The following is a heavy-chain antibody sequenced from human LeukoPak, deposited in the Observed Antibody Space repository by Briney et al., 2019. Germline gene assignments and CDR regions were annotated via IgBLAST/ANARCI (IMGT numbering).Heavy chain of an antibody. J-gene: IGHJ4*02. V-gene: IGHV3-30-3*01. D-gene: IGHD3-10*01. CDR3: AREGYYGSGSPPSLYFGY. Sequence: PGGSLRLSCAASGFTFRNYVIHWVRQAPGKGLEWVAVTSSDLNVKLYADSVKGRFTISRGNSRSTLYLQMNSLRPEDTAIYYCAREGYYGSGSPPSLYFGYWGQGTLVTVSS. CDR2: TSSDLNVK. CDR1: GFTFRNYV.